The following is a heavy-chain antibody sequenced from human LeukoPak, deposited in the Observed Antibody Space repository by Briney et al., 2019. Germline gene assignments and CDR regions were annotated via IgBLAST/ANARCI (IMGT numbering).Heavy chain of an antibody. J-gene: IGHJ4*02. Sequence: PGGSLRLSCAASGFTFDDYGMSWIRQPPGKGLEWIGYIYYRGSTNYNPSLKSRVTFSVDTSKNQFSLKLNSVTAADTAVYYCARGGDYGDLRYFDYWGQGTLVTVSS. V-gene: IGHV4-59*01. CDR3: ARGGDYGDLRYFDY. CDR1: GFTFDDYG. CDR2: IYYRGST. D-gene: IGHD4-17*01.